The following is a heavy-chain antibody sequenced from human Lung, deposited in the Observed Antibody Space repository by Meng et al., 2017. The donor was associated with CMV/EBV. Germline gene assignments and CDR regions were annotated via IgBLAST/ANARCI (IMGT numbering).Heavy chain of an antibody. V-gene: IGHV3-21*01. D-gene: IGHD6-6*01. Sequence: SCAASGFTFSSYSMNWVRQAPGKGLEWVSSISSSSSYIYYADSVKGRFTISRDNAKNSLYLQMNSLRAEDTAVYYCARDSSSSYYYYGMDVWGQGTTVTVSS. CDR3: ARDSSSSYYYYGMDV. J-gene: IGHJ6*02. CDR1: GFTFSSYS. CDR2: ISSSSSYI.